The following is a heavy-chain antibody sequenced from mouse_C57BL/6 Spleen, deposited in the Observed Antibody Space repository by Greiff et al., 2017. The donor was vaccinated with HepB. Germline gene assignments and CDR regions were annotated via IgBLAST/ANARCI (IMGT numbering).Heavy chain of an antibody. V-gene: IGHV1-15*01. J-gene: IGHJ4*01. CDR1: GYTFTDYE. CDR2: IDPETGGT. D-gene: IGHD2-12*01. Sequence: VQLQQSGAELVRPGASVTLSCKASGYTFTDYEMHWVKQTPVHGLEWIGAIDPETGGTAYNQKFKGKAILTADKSSSTAYMELRSLTSEDSAVYYCTRRGSYDDYAMDYWGQGTSVTVSS. CDR3: TRRGSYDDYAMDY.